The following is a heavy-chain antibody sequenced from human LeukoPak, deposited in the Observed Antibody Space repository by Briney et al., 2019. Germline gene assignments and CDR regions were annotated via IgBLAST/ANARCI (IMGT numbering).Heavy chain of an antibody. D-gene: IGHD6-13*01. CDR2: IYYSGST. CDR1: GGSISTYY. CDR3: ARGLMMAVAGRGEFHY. V-gene: IGHV4-59*01. Sequence: SETLSLTCTVSGGSISTYYWSWIRQPPGKGLEWIGYIYYSGSTNYNPSLKSRVTISVDTSKNQFSLKLSSVTAADTAVYYCARGLMMAVAGRGEFHYWGQGTLVTVSS. J-gene: IGHJ4*02.